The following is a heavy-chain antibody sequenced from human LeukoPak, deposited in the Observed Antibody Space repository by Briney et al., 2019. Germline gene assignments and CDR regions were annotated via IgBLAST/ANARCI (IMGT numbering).Heavy chain of an antibody. CDR3: ARGRIRFDP. D-gene: IGHD3-3*02. J-gene: IGHJ5*02. Sequence: SETLSLTCTVSGGSTSSYYWSWIRQPPGKGLEWIGYIYYSGSTNYNPSLKSRVTISVDTSKNQFSLKLSSVTAADTAVYYCARGRIRFDPWGQGTLVTVSS. CDR1: GGSTSSYY. CDR2: IYYSGST. V-gene: IGHV4-59*01.